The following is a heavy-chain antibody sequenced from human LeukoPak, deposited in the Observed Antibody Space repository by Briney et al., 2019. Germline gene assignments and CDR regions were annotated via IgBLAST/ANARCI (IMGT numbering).Heavy chain of an antibody. J-gene: IGHJ4*02. D-gene: IGHD2-15*01. Sequence: GGTRRLSCAASGLTFSTHWMTWVRQAPGKGLEWLANIGGDGGKKFYVDSVKGRFTISRDNSKNTLYLQMNSLRAEDTAVYYCAKAGAVVVVAAKYFDYWGQGTLVTVSS. CDR3: AKAGAVVVVAAKYFDY. CDR1: GLTFSTHW. V-gene: IGHV3-7*03. CDR2: IGGDGGKK.